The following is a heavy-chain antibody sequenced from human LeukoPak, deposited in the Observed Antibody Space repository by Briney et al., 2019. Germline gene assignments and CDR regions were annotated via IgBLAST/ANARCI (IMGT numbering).Heavy chain of an antibody. D-gene: IGHD3-9*01. Sequence: GGSLRLSCEASGSTSSSYWMSWVRQAAGRVLEWVGNIKQDGSEKKYLDTVKGRFTISRDNAKNSMYLQMNSLRAEDTAVYYCARDEIYYDILTGYPHFDYWGQGTLVTVFS. J-gene: IGHJ4*02. V-gene: IGHV3-7*01. CDR1: GSTSSSYW. CDR2: IKQDGSEK. CDR3: ARDEIYYDILTGYPHFDY.